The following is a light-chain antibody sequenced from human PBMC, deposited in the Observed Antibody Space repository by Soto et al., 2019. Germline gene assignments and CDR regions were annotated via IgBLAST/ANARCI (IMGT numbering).Light chain of an antibody. J-gene: IGKJ5*01. CDR1: QSVSSY. Sequence: EFVLTQSPATLSLSPGERATLYCRASQSVSSYLAWYQQKPGQAPRLLIYDASNRATGIPARFSGSGSGTDFTLTISSLEPEDFAVYYCQQRSNWPPITFGQGTRLEIK. CDR2: DAS. V-gene: IGKV3-11*01. CDR3: QQRSNWPPIT.